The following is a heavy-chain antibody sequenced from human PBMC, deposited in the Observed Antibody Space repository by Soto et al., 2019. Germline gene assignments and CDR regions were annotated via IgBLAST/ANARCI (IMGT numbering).Heavy chain of an antibody. V-gene: IGHV4-39*01. CDR3: ARLTSSRARNWLDP. CDR1: GGSISSTLYY. Sequence: QLQLQESGPGLVKPSETLSLTCTVSGGSISSTLYYWGWIRQPPGKGLEWIGSIYYSGNTYYNPSLRSRVTISVDTSKNQFSLRLSSVTAADTTMYYCARLTSSRARNWLDPWGQGTLVTVSS. D-gene: IGHD2-2*01. J-gene: IGHJ5*02. CDR2: IYYSGNT.